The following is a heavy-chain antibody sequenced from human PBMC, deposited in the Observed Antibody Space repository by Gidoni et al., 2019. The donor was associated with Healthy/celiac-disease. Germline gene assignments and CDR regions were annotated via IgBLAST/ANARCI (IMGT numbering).Heavy chain of an antibody. CDR2: IYTSGST. V-gene: IGHV4-61*02. CDR1: GGSISSGSYY. Sequence: QVQLQESGPGLVKPSQTLSLTCTVSGGSISSGSYYWSWIRQPAGKGLEWIGRIYTSGSTNYNPSLKSRVTISVDTSKNQFSLKLSSVTAADTAVYYCARERQLWFLGEEYYFDYWGQGTLVTVSS. D-gene: IGHD5-18*01. J-gene: IGHJ4*02. CDR3: ARERQLWFLGEEYYFDY.